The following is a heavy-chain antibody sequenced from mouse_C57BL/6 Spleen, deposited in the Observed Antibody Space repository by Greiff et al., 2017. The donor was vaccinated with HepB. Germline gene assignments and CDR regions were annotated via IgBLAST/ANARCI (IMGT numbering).Heavy chain of an antibody. J-gene: IGHJ3*01. Sequence: QVQLKQPGAELVKPGASVKLSCKASGYTFTSYWMHWVKQRPGQGLEWIGMIHPNSGSTNYNEKFKSKATLTVDKSSSTAYMQLSSLTSEDSAVYYCAREGGLQGSSAYWDQGTLVTVSA. D-gene: IGHD2-4*01. CDR3: AREGGLQGSSAY. V-gene: IGHV1-64*01. CDR1: GYTFTSYW. CDR2: IHPNSGST.